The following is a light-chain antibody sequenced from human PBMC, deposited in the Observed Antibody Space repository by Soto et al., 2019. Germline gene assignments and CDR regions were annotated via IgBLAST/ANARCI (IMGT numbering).Light chain of an antibody. CDR2: AAS. Sequence: DIQMTQSPSSLSASVGDRVTITCRASQSISSRLNWYQQKPGKAPNLLIYAASSLPSGVPSRFSGSGSGTDFTLTINSLQPEDFATYYCQQSYSGPWTFGQGTKVEIK. CDR3: QQSYSGPWT. V-gene: IGKV1-39*01. J-gene: IGKJ1*01. CDR1: QSISSR.